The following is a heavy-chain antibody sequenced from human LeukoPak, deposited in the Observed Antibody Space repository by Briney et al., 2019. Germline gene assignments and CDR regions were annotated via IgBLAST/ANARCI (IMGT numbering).Heavy chain of an antibody. CDR2: ISISSNYI. CDR3: ASGGIYYGAAFDF. CDR1: GFTFSRYS. V-gene: IGHV3-21*04. D-gene: IGHD1-26*01. Sequence: TGGSLRLSCAASGFTFSRYSMNWVRQAPGKGLEWVSSISISSNYIYYPDSLKGRFTISRDNAKNSLYLQMNSLRAEDTALYYCASGGIYYGAAFDFWGQGTLVTVSS. J-gene: IGHJ4*02.